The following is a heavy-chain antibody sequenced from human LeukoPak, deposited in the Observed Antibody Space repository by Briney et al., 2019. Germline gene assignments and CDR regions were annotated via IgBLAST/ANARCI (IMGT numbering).Heavy chain of an antibody. CDR3: ARFRLGYVYVLGFDY. Sequence: SETLSLTCAVYGGSFSGYYWSWIRQPPGKGLEWIGEINHSGSTNYNPSLKSRVTISVDTSKNQFSLKLSSVTAADTAVYYCARFRLGYVYVLGFDYWGQGTLVTVSS. D-gene: IGHD2/OR15-2a*01. CDR2: INHSGST. V-gene: IGHV4-34*01. CDR1: GGSFSGYY. J-gene: IGHJ4*02.